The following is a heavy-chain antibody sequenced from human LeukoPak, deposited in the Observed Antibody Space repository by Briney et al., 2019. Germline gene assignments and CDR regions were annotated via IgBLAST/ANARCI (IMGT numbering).Heavy chain of an antibody. CDR2: INPNSGAT. Sequence: ASVKVSCKASGYTFTGYYIHWVRQAPGQGLEWMGWINPNSGATNCAQKFQGRVTMTRDTSISTAYMEVSRLRSDDTAVYYCARIGSNPWGQGTLVTVSS. D-gene: IGHD3-10*01. J-gene: IGHJ5*02. CDR3: ARIGSNP. V-gene: IGHV1-2*02. CDR1: GYTFTGYY.